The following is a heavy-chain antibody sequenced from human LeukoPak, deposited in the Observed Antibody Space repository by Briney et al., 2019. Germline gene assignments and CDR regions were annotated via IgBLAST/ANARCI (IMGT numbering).Heavy chain of an antibody. CDR2: VNQAGTQK. CDR1: GFTFSSYW. CDR3: AREHYFYYVDV. V-gene: IGHV3-7*01. Sequence: GGSLRLSCAASGFTFSSYWMSWVRQAPGKGLEWVAIVNQAGTQKYYVDPVKGRFTISRDNAENSLYLQMNSLRAEDTAVYYCAREHYFYYVDVWGTGTTVTVSS. J-gene: IGHJ6*03.